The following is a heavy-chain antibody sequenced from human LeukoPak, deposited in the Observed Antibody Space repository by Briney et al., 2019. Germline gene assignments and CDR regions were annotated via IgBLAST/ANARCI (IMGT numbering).Heavy chain of an antibody. CDR3: ARSRGGSGSYYSWFDP. V-gene: IGHV1-2*02. J-gene: IGHJ5*02. D-gene: IGHD3-10*01. CDR1: GYTFTGYY. Sequence: ASVKVSCKASGYTFTGYYMHWVRQAPGQGLEWMGWINPNSGGTNYAQKFQGRVTMTRDTSISTAYMELSRLRSDDTAVYYCARSRGGSGSYYSWFDPWGQGTLVTVSS. CDR2: INPNSGGT.